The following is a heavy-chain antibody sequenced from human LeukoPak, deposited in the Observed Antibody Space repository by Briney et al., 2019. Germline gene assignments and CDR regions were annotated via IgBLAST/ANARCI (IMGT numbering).Heavy chain of an antibody. V-gene: IGHV1-69*04. Sequence: SVKVSYKASGGTFSSYAISWVRQAPGQGLEWMGRIIPILGIANYAQKFQGRVTITADKSTSTAYMELSSLRSEDTAVYYCARQLGSSGYWDYWGQGTLVTVSS. CDR1: GGTFSSYA. CDR3: ARQLGSSGYWDY. CDR2: IIPILGIA. J-gene: IGHJ4*02. D-gene: IGHD3-22*01.